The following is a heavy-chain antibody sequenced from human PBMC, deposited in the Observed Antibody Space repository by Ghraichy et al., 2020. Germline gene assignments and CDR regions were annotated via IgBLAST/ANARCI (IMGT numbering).Heavy chain of an antibody. V-gene: IGHV1-69*13. CDR3: ARVQLYYYDSSGYFSLDAFDI. D-gene: IGHD3-22*01. CDR2: IIPIFGTA. CDR1: GGTFSSYA. J-gene: IGHJ3*02. Sequence: SVKVSCKASGGTFSSYAISWVRQAPGPGLEWMGGIIPIFGTANYAQKFQGRVTITADESTSTAYMELSSLRSEDTAVYYCARVQLYYYDSSGYFSLDAFDIWGQGTMVTVSS.